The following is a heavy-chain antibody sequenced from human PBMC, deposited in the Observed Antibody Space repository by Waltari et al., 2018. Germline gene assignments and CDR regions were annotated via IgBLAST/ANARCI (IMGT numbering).Heavy chain of an antibody. CDR1: GFSFGRYA. D-gene: IGHD1-1*01. V-gene: IGHV3-21*02. Sequence: EVQLVESGGGLVKPGGSLRLSCVASGFSFGRYAMNWVRQARGKGLEVVSAISSGSSFIYYADSVKGRFTISRDNAKNSLYLQMNNVRAEDTAVYYCARDKVEQLIEIDYWGQGTLVSVSS. J-gene: IGHJ4*02. CDR3: ARDKVEQLIEIDY. CDR2: ISSGSSFI.